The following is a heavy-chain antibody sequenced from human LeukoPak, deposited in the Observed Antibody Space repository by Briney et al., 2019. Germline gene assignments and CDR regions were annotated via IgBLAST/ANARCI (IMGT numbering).Heavy chain of an antibody. CDR1: GGSFSGYY. V-gene: IGHV4-34*01. CDR2: INHSGST. Sequence: SETLSLTCAVYGGSFSGYYWSWIRQPPGKGPEWIGEINHSGSTNYNPSLKSRVTISVDTSKNQFSLKLSSVTAADTAVYYCARPLDTDYYYGMDVWGQGTTVTVSS. CDR3: ARPLDTDYYYGMDV. J-gene: IGHJ6*02.